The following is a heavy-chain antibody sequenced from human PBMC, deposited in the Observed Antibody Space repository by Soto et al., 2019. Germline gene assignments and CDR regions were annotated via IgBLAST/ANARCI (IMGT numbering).Heavy chain of an antibody. D-gene: IGHD2-2*01. Sequence: SGGSLRLSCAASGFTFSNFAMNWVRQAPGNGLEWVSVISGSGGSTYYADSVKGRFTISRDNSKDTLYLQMNSLRAEDTAVYYCAKGYCSSTSCSFDYWGQGTLVTVSS. CDR1: GFTFSNFA. CDR3: AKGYCSSTSCSFDY. V-gene: IGHV3-23*01. J-gene: IGHJ4*02. CDR2: ISGSGGST.